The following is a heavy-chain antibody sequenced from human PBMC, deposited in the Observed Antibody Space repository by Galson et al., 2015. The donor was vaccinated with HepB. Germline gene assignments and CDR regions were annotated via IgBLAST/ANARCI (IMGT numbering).Heavy chain of an antibody. V-gene: IGHV1-69*13. Sequence: SVKVSCKVSGGTFRTNVISWVRQAPGQGLEWMGGIIPIFRTANYAQKFQGRVTITADESTSTAYMELRSLRSDDTAVYYCARGQQLVDFDYWGQGTLVTVSS. J-gene: IGHJ4*02. CDR1: GGTFRTNV. CDR3: ARGQQLVDFDY. D-gene: IGHD6-13*01. CDR2: IIPIFRTA.